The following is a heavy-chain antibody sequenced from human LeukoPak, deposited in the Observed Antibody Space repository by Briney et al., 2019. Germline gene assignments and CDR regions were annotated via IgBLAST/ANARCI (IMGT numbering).Heavy chain of an antibody. CDR2: INHSGST. V-gene: IGHV4-34*01. Sequence: SETLSLSCTVSGGSFSDYSWSWIRQPPGKGLEWIGEINHSGSTNYNPSLKSGVTISVDTSKNQFSLKLSSVTAADTAVYYCAREELLWFYTNWGQGTLVTVSS. CDR1: GGSFSDYS. D-gene: IGHD3-10*01. CDR3: AREELLWFYTN. J-gene: IGHJ4*02.